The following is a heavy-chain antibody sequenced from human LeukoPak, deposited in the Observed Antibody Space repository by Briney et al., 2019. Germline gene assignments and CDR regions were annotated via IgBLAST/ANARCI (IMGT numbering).Heavy chain of an antibody. J-gene: IGHJ6*03. V-gene: IGHV4-59*01. CDR1: GGSISSYY. CDR2: IYYSGST. D-gene: IGHD4-23*01. CDR3: ARGRLRTVVTQGYYYMDV. Sequence: SETLSLTCTVSGGSISSYYWSWIRQPPGKGLEWIGYIYYSGSTNYNPSLKSRVTISVDTSKNQFSLKLSSVTAADTAVYYCARGRLRTVVTQGYYYMDVWGKGTTVTVSS.